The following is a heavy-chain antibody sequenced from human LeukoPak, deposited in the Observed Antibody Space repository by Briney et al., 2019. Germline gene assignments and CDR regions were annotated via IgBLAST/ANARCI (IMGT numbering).Heavy chain of an antibody. V-gene: IGHV3-9*01. CDR2: ISWNSGSI. D-gene: IGHD2-15*01. J-gene: IGHJ4*02. Sequence: SGGSLRLSCAASGFTFDDYAMHWVRQAPGKGLEWVSGISWNSGSIGYADSVKGRFTISRDNAKNSLYLQMNSLRAEDTALYYCAKDTELHGAYFDYWGQGTLVTVSS. CDR3: AKDTELHGAYFDY. CDR1: GFTFDDYA.